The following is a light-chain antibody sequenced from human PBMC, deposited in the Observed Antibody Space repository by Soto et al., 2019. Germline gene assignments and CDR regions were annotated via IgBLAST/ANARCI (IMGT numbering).Light chain of an antibody. CDR2: EVS. V-gene: IGLV2-8*01. CDR3: SSYAGSNNFVV. CDR1: SSDVGGYNY. Sequence: QSVLTQPPSASGSPGQSVTISCTGTSSDVGGYNYVSWYQQRPGKAPKHMICEVSKRPSGVPDRFSGSKSGNTASLTVSGLQAEDEADYYCSSYAGSNNFVVFGGGTKLTVL. J-gene: IGLJ2*01.